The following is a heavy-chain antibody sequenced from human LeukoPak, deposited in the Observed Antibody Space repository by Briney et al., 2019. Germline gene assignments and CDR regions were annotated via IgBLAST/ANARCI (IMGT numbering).Heavy chain of an antibody. CDR1: GFTFSSYA. Sequence: PGGSLRLSCAASGFTFSSYAMSWVRQAPGKGLEWVSGISGSGGSTYYADSVKGRFTISRDNSKNTLYLQMNSLRAEDTAVYYCARAQGGGLWFGELSDSYFDYWGQGTLVTVSS. D-gene: IGHD3-10*01. J-gene: IGHJ4*02. CDR2: ISGSGGST. V-gene: IGHV3-23*01. CDR3: ARAQGGGLWFGELSDSYFDY.